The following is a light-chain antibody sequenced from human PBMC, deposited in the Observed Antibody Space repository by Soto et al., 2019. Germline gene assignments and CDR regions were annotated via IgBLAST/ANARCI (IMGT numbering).Light chain of an antibody. Sequence: DIQMTQSPSSLSASVGDRVTITCRASQDISNFLAWLQQKPGKAPKPLIYAASSLQSGVPSRFSGSGSGPDFTLTISSLQPEDFATYYCQQYNFYPITFGGGTKVDIK. CDR2: AAS. CDR3: QQYNFYPIT. J-gene: IGKJ4*01. V-gene: IGKV1-16*01. CDR1: QDISNF.